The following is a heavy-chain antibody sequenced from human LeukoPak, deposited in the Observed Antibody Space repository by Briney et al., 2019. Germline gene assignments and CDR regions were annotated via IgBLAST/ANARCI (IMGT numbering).Heavy chain of an antibody. CDR1: GFTFSSYG. CDR2: IKTDGSQK. V-gene: IGHV3-7*03. Sequence: GGSLRLSCAASGFTFSSYGMHWVRQAPGKGLEWVANIKTDGSQKYYVDSVKGRFSISRDNAKNSLYLQMNSLRAEDTALYYCAKDLNLFSSGWYTFDYWGQGTLVTVSS. CDR3: AKDLNLFSSGWYTFDY. D-gene: IGHD6-19*01. J-gene: IGHJ4*02.